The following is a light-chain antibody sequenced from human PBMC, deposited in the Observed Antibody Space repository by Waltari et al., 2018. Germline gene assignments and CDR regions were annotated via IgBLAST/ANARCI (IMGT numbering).Light chain of an antibody. V-gene: IGKV3-20*01. CDR3: QQHGTLPAT. Sequence: EIVLTQSTGTASLSPGERVTLSCRASQSVGSSSLAWYQQKPGQAPRLVIYRASRMATGIPDRVSGSGSGTDFSLTISRLDPEDVTVYYCQQHGTLPATFGQGTKVELK. CDR2: RAS. J-gene: IGKJ1*01. CDR1: QSVGSSS.